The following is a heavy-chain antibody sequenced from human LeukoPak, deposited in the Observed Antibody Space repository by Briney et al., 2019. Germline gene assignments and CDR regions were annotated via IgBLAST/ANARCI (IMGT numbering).Heavy chain of an antibody. CDR2: ITYDGYYK. J-gene: IGHJ5*02. CDR1: GFTFTSYG. Sequence: GGSLRLSCAASGFTFTSYGMHWVRQAPGKGLEWVALITYDGYYKYYSDSVKGRFTISSDTSKNTMYLQMNSLRAEDTAVYYCARELSWFDPWGQGTLVTVSS. CDR3: ARELSWFDP. V-gene: IGHV3-30*03.